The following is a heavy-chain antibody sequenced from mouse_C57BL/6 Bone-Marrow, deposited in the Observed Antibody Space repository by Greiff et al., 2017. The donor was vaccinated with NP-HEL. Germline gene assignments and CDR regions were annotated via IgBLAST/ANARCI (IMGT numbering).Heavy chain of an antibody. D-gene: IGHD2-4*01. CDR1: GFNIKDDY. CDR2: IDPENGDT. V-gene: IGHV14-4*01. J-gene: IGHJ2*01. CDR3: TFYDYDGLDY. Sequence: EVKLLESGAELVRPGASVKLSCTASGFNIKDDYMHWVKQRPEQGLEWIGWIDPENGDTEYASKLQGKATITADTSSNTAYLQLSSLTSEDTAVYYCTFYDYDGLDYWGQGTTLTVSS.